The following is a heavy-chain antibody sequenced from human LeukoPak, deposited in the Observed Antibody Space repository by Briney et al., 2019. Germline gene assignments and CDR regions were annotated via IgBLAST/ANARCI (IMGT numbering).Heavy chain of an antibody. D-gene: IGHD3-10*01. CDR1: GGSFSGYY. CDR3: ARNGPMVRGVNLGLDY. CDR2: INHSGST. V-gene: IGHV4-34*01. J-gene: IGHJ4*02. Sequence: PSETLSLTCAAYGGSFSGYYWSWIRQPPGKGLEWIGEINHSGSTNYNPSLKSRVTISVDTSKNQFSLKLSSVTAADTAVYYRARNGPMVRGVNLGLDYWGQGTLVTVSS.